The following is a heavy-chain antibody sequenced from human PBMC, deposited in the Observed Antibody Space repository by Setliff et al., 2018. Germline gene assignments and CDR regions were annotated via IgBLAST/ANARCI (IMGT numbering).Heavy chain of an antibody. CDR3: ARAPGRQDYHYMEL. CDR1: GASINNHY. J-gene: IGHJ6*03. Sequence: SETLSLTCTVSGASINNHYWAWIRQPPGKGLEWIGYVSHSGSTNYNPSLRSRVTVSVDTSRIHFSLKLRSVTAADTAVYYCARAPGRQDYHYMELWGKGTTVTVSS. CDR2: VSHSGST. D-gene: IGHD2-15*01. V-gene: IGHV4-59*11.